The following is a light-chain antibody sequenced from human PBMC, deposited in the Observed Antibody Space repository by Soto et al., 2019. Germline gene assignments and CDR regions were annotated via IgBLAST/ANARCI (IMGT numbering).Light chain of an antibody. V-gene: IGKV3D-15*01. Sequence: ERVMTQSPATLSVSPGERATLSCRASQSVSSNVAWYQQKPGQAPRLLIYDASTRATGIPARFSGSGSGTEFTLLISSLQSEDFAVYSCQQYNDWPPLTFGGGTKVEIK. J-gene: IGKJ4*01. CDR2: DAS. CDR1: QSVSSN. CDR3: QQYNDWPPLT.